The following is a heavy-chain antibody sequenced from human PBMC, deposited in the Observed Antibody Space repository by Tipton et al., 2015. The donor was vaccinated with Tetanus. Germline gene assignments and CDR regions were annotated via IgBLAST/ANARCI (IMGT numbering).Heavy chain of an antibody. D-gene: IGHD4-11*01. CDR3: VSGDYTNYGRLFFDV. J-gene: IGHJ4*02. CDR2: VYSNGNT. CDR1: GVSISSGGYY. Sequence: TLSLTCTVSGVSISSGGYYWSWIRQSPGKGLEYVGNVYSNGNTGYNPSLGTRFTISLDASQMQFSLQVDSVTPADTAVYYCVSGDYTNYGRLFFDVWGQGTPVTVSS. V-gene: IGHV4-61*08.